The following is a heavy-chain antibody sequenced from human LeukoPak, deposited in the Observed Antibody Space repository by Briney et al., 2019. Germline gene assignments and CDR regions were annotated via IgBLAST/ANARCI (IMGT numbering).Heavy chain of an antibody. CDR1: GFTFSGYS. V-gene: IGHV3-23*01. D-gene: IGHD4-17*01. CDR2: ISGSGGST. J-gene: IGHJ4*02. Sequence: PGGSLRLSCTASGFTFSGYSMNWIRQAPGKGLEWVSAISGSGGSTYYADSVKGRFTISRDNSKNTLYLQMNSLRAEDTAVYYCAKTYGDYFDYWGQGTLVTVSS. CDR3: AKTYGDYFDY.